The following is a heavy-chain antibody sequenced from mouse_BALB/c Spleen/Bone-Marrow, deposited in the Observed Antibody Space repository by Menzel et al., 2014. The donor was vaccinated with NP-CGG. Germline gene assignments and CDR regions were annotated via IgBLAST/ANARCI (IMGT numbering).Heavy chain of an antibody. J-gene: IGHJ3*01. CDR2: IWSGGNT. V-gene: IGHV2-2*02. CDR3: ARNLGDGYSFAY. D-gene: IGHD2-3*01. CDR1: GFSLTSYG. Sequence: QVHVKQSGPGLVQPSQSLSITCTVSGFSLTSYGVHWVRQSPGKGLEWLGVIWSGGNTDYNAAFISRLSISKDNSKSQVFFKMNSLQANDTAIHYCARNLGDGYSFAYWGQGTLVTVSA.